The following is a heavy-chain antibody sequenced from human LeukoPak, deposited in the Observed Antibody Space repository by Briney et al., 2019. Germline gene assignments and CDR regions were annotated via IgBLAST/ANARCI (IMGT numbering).Heavy chain of an antibody. CDR1: EFTFSNYA. V-gene: IGHV3-64*01. CDR3: AKVTGSTSI. CDR2: IRSNGNWT. Sequence: PGGSLRLSCVGSEFTFSNYALHWVRQAPGKGLEYVSAIRSNGNWTYYANSVKGRFTISRDNSKKTLYLQMGSLKPEDTALYYCAKVTGSTSIWGQGALVTVTS. J-gene: IGHJ4*02. D-gene: IGHD1-7*01.